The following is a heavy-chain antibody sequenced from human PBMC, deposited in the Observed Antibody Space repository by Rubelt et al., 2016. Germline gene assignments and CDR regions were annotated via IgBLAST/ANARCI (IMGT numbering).Heavy chain of an antibody. J-gene: IGHJ4*02. CDR3: ARDLTTVTTEVY. Sequence: GASVKISCKASGYSFTTYYMHWVRQAPGQGLEWMVMIDPSGGATNYAQKFQGRVTMTRNTSISTAYMELSSLRSEDTGVYYCARDLTTVTTEVYWGQGTLVTVSS. CDR1: GYSFTTYY. V-gene: IGHV1-46*01. D-gene: IGHD4-17*01. CDR2: IDPSGGAT.